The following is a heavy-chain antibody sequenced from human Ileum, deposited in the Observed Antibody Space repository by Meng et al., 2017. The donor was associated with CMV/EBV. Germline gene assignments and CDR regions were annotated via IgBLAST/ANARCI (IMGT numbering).Heavy chain of an antibody. D-gene: IGHD3-22*01. Sequence: GESLKISCAASGFTFSDSYMSWIRQAPGKGLEWISYISSGGSTIYYADSVKGRFTISRDNAKNSLYLQMNSLRAEDTAVYYCARDNVDDSSGKRASRFDPWGQGTLVTVSS. V-gene: IGHV3-11*01. CDR2: ISSGGSTI. CDR1: GFTFSDSY. J-gene: IGHJ5*02. CDR3: ARDNVDDSSGKRASRFDP.